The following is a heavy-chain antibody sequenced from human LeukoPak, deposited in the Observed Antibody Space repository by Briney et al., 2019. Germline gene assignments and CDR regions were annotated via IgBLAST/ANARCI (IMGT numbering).Heavy chain of an antibody. J-gene: IGHJ4*02. CDR2: ISGSGGST. V-gene: IGHV3-23*01. Sequence: GGSLRLSCAASGFTFSSYAVSWVRQAPGKGLDWVSAISGSGGSTYYADSVKGRFTISRDNAKNSLYLQMNSLRAEDTAVYYCARRRYNWNAIDYWGQGTLVTVSS. CDR3: ARRRYNWNAIDY. D-gene: IGHD1-20*01. CDR1: GFTFSSYA.